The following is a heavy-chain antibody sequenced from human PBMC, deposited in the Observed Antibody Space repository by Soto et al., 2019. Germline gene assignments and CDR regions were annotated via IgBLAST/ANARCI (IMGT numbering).Heavy chain of an antibody. D-gene: IGHD6-13*01. J-gene: IGHJ4*02. CDR2: IDAGNGNT. CDR1: GYTFTSYA. V-gene: IGHV1-3*01. Sequence: ASVKVSCKASGYTFTSYAMHWVRQAPGQRLEWMGWIDAGNGNTKYSQKFQGRVTITRDTSASTAYMELSSLRSEDTAVYYCARPLIAAAGPRRYWGQGTLVTVSS. CDR3: ARPLIAAAGPRRY.